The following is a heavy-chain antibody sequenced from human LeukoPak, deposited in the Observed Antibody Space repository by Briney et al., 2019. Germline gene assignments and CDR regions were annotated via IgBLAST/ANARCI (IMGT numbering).Heavy chain of an antibody. D-gene: IGHD3-22*01. V-gene: IGHV3-7*05. Sequence: GGSLRLSCAASGFIFSTYWMSWVRLAPGKGLEWVANINQDGSETFYVDSVKGRFTTSRDNSKNTLYLQMNSLKVEDTAVYYCARRRGADSSGYSSDYWGQGTLVTVSS. CDR2: INQDGSET. CDR1: GFIFSTYW. J-gene: IGHJ4*02. CDR3: ARRRGADSSGYSSDY.